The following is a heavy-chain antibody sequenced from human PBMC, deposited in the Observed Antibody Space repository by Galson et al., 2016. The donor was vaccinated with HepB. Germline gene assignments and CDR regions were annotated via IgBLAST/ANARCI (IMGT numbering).Heavy chain of an antibody. CDR2: INTDGTAI. CDR1: GFTLSSDW. CDR3: ARTFLNYYDSSDRLLLAAYYDF. V-gene: IGHV3-74*01. Sequence: SLRLSCAVSGFTLSSDWMHWVRQTPGEGPVWVSGINTDGTAIGYADSVRGRFTISRDNAKNTVYLQMNSLRAEDTAVYFCARTFLNYYDSSDRLLLAAYYDFWGQGALVTVSS. D-gene: IGHD3-22*01. J-gene: IGHJ4*02.